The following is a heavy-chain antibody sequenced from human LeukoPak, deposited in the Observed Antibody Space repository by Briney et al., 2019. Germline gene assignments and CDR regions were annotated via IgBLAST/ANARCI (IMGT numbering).Heavy chain of an antibody. Sequence: PGGSLRLSCAASGFTFSSYAMHWVRQAPGKGLEWVAVISYDGSNKYYADSVKGRFTISRDNSKNTLYLQMNSLRAEDTAVYYCAKRPPIASAGMGYFQHWGQGTLVTVSS. CDR2: ISYDGSNK. V-gene: IGHV3-30*04. CDR1: GFTFSSYA. CDR3: AKRPPIASAGMGYFQH. D-gene: IGHD6-13*01. J-gene: IGHJ1*01.